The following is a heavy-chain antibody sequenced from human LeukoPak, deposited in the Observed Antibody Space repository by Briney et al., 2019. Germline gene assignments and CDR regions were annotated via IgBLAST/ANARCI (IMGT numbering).Heavy chain of an antibody. CDR3: ARNYGGTPKYFDY. Sequence: GASVKVSCKASGYSFNDYYIHWVRQAPGQGLEWMGWISPNSGGTNYAQNFQGRVTMTRDTSITTAYMELSGLTSDDTALYYCARNYGGTPKYFDYWGQGTLVTVSS. CDR2: ISPNSGGT. CDR1: GYSFNDYY. D-gene: IGHD4-23*01. J-gene: IGHJ4*02. V-gene: IGHV1-2*02.